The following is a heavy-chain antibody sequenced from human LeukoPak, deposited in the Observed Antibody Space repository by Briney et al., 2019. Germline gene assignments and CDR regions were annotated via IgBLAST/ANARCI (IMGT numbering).Heavy chain of an antibody. CDR1: GYTFTSYG. Sequence: ASVKVSFKASGYTFTSYGISWVRQAPGQGLEWMGWISAYNGNTNYAQKLQGRVTMTTDTSTSTACMELRSLRSDDTAVYYCARVTSSWTGYYYGMDVWGQGTTVTVSS. V-gene: IGHV1-18*01. D-gene: IGHD6-13*01. CDR2: ISAYNGNT. CDR3: ARVTSSWTGYYYGMDV. J-gene: IGHJ6*02.